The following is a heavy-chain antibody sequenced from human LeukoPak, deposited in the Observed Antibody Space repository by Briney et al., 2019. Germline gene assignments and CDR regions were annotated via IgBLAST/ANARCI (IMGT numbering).Heavy chain of an antibody. CDR1: GYTFTGYY. J-gene: IGHJ3*02. D-gene: IGHD5-18*01. V-gene: IGHV1-2*02. CDR2: INPNSGGT. Sequence: ASVKVSCKASGYTFTGYYMHWVRQAPGQGLEWMGWINPNSGGTNYAQKFQGRVTMTRDTSISTAYMELSRLRSDDTAVYYCARSWIQLWLERMNDAFDIWGQGTMVTVSS. CDR3: ARSWIQLWLERMNDAFDI.